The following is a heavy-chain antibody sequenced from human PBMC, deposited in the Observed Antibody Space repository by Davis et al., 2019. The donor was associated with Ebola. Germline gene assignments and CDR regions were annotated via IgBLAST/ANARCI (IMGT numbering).Heavy chain of an antibody. Sequence: ASVKVSCKASGYTFTSYGISWVRQAPGQGLKWMGIINPSGGSTSYAQKFQGRVTMTRDTSTSTVYMELSSLRSEDTAVYYCGGGWLVLPNYWGQGTLVTVSS. CDR3: GGGWLVLPNY. D-gene: IGHD6-19*01. J-gene: IGHJ4*02. V-gene: IGHV1-46*01. CDR1: GYTFTSYG. CDR2: INPSGGST.